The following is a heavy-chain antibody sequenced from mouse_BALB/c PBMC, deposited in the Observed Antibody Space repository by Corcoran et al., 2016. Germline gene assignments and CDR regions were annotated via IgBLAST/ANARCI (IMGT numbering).Heavy chain of an antibody. J-gene: IGHJ2*01. D-gene: IGHD3-2*01. V-gene: IGHV1-66*01. CDR2: IFPGSGNT. Sequence: QVQLQQSGPELVKPGASVKISCKASGYSFTSYYIHWVKQRPGQGLEWIGWIFPGSGNTKYNEKFKGKATLTADTSSSTAYMQLSSLTSENSAVYCGAKTARATYYFDFWGQGTTLTVSS. CDR3: AKTARATYYFDF. CDR1: GYSFTSYY.